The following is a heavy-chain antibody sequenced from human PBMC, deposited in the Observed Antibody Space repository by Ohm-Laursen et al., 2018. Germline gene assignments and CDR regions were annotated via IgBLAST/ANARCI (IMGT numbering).Heavy chain of an antibody. CDR3: AVSVVTPYGMDV. CDR2: INPNSGGT. CDR1: GYTFTDYY. Sequence: ASVKVSCKPSGYTFTDYYIHWVRQAPGQGLEWMGWINPNSGGTNYAQKFQGRVTMTRDTSISTAYMELSRLRSDDTAVYYCAVSVVTPYGMDVWGQGTTVTVSS. V-gene: IGHV1-2*02. J-gene: IGHJ6*02. D-gene: IGHD4-23*01.